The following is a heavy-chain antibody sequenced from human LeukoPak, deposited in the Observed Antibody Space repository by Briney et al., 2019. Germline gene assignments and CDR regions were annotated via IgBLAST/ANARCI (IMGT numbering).Heavy chain of an antibody. CDR2: ISSSSSYI. D-gene: IGHD4-17*01. Sequence: GGSLRLSCAASGFTFSSYSMNWVRQAPGKGLEWVSSISSSSSYIYYADSVKGRFTISRDNAKNLLYLQMNSLRAEDTAVYYCASGYGDYAAKDYWGQGTLVTVSS. V-gene: IGHV3-21*01. CDR3: ASGYGDYAAKDY. J-gene: IGHJ4*02. CDR1: GFTFSSYS.